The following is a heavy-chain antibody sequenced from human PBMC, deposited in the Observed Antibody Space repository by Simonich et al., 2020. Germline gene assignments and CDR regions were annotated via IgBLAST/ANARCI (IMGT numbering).Heavy chain of an antibody. CDR3: ARDSSYYAFDI. J-gene: IGHJ3*02. V-gene: IGHV3-48*01. Sequence: EVQLVESGGGLVQPGGSLRLSCAASGLPFSSYSMNWVRQAPGKGLEWVSYISSSSSTIYYADSVKGRFTISRDNAKNALYLQMNSLRAEDTAVYYCARDSSYYAFDIWGQGTMVTVSS. CDR2: ISSSSSTI. D-gene: IGHD5-12*01. CDR1: GLPFSSYS.